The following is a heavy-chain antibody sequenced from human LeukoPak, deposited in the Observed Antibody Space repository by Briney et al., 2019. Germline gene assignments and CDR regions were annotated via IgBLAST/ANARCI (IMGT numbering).Heavy chain of an antibody. CDR3: ARGTYGYYMEV. Sequence: PSEPLSLTCSGSNYSISNSLYWGWLRQPPGKGLEWIGSIYRSGGTFYTPSLKSRFTISLDTSKNQFSLKLSSVTAADTAVYFCARGTYGYYMEVWGKGTTVTVSS. D-gene: IGHD4-17*01. V-gene: IGHV4-38-2*02. CDR1: NYSISNSLY. J-gene: IGHJ6*03. CDR2: IYRSGGT.